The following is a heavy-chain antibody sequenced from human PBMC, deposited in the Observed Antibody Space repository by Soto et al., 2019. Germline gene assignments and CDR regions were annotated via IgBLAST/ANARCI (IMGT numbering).Heavy chain of an antibody. D-gene: IGHD2-2*01. Sequence: EVQLLESGGGLVQPGGPLRLSCAASGFTFSSYAMSWGRQAPGKGLEWVSAISGSGGSTYYADSVKGRFTISSDNSKNTLYLQMNSLRAEDTAVYYCAKGYCSSTSCYGLYGYWGQGTLVTVSS. J-gene: IGHJ4*02. CDR2: ISGSGGST. CDR3: AKGYCSSTSCYGLYGY. V-gene: IGHV3-23*01. CDR1: GFTFSSYA.